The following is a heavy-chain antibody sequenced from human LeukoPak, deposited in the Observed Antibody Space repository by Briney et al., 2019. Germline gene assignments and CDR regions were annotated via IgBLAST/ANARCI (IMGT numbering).Heavy chain of an antibody. CDR1: GGSFSGYY. Sequence: SETLSLTCAVYGGSFSGYYWSWIRQPPGKGLEWIGEINHSGSTNYNPSLKSRVTISVDTSKNQFSLKLSSVTAADTAVYYCARWYYYGSGSYSPAFDIWGQGTMVTVSS. CDR2: INHSGST. J-gene: IGHJ3*02. CDR3: ARWYYYGSGSYSPAFDI. V-gene: IGHV4-34*01. D-gene: IGHD3-10*01.